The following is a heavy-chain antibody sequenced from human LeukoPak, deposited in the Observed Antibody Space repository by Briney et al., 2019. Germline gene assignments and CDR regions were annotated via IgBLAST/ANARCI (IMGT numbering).Heavy chain of an antibody. D-gene: IGHD1-26*01. J-gene: IGHJ4*02. CDR1: GFTFSSYS. CDR3: ARDGGSQLVDY. CDR2: ISSSSSYI. Sequence: GGSLRLSCAASGFTFSSYSMNWVRQAPGKGLEWVSPISSSSSYIYYAGSVKGRFTISRDNAKNSLYLQMNSLRAEDTAVYYCARDGGSQLVDYWGQGTLVTVSS. V-gene: IGHV3-21*01.